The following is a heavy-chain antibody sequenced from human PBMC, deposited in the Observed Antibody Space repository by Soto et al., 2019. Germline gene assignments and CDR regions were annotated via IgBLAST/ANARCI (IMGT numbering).Heavy chain of an antibody. V-gene: IGHV1-3*01. D-gene: IGHD3-22*01. CDR2: INAGNGNT. CDR1: GYTFPSYA. Sequence: ASVKAFCKASGYTFPSYAMNWLRQAPGQRLEWMGWINAGNGNTKYSQKFQGRVTITRDTSASTGYMELSSLRAEDTAVYYCLRDRGWLFGHWRPGTLDTLSS. J-gene: IGHJ4*02. CDR3: LRDRGWLFGH.